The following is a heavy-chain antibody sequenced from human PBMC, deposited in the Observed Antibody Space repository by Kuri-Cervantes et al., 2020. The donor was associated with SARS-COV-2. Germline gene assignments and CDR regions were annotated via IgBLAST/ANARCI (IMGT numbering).Heavy chain of an antibody. CDR2: ISVYSGKT. J-gene: IGHJ4*02. CDR3: SRDGLDY. Sequence: ASVKVSCKTSGYTFNTYGIHWVRQAPGQGLEWMGWISVYSGKTNYTQKVQGRVTMTTDTSTSTAYMELRSLRSDDTAVYYCSRDGLDYWGQGTLVTVSS. CDR1: GYTFNTYG. V-gene: IGHV1-18*04.